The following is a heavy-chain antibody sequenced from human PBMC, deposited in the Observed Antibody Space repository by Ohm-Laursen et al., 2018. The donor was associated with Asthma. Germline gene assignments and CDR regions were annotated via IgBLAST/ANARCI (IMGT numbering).Heavy chain of an antibody. D-gene: IGHD6-19*01. CDR2: ISWNSGGI. CDR3: AKGSIAVAGTFSGYYYGMDV. CDR1: GFTFDDYA. Sequence: SLRLSCAASGFTFDDYAMHWVRQAPGKGLEWVSGISWNSGGIGYADSVKGRFTISRDNAKNSLYLQMNSLRAEDTALYYCAKGSIAVAGTFSGYYYGMDVWGQGTTVTVSS. J-gene: IGHJ6*02. V-gene: IGHV3-9*01.